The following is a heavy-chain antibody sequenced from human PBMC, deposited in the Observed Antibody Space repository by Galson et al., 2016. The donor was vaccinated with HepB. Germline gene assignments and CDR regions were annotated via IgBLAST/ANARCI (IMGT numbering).Heavy chain of an antibody. CDR2: IYHTGST. Sequence: SETLSLTCVVSGDSISNSQHWWSWVRQPPGKGLEWIGEIYHTGSTDYNPSLKSRVTMSMDKSKNQFALKLSSVIAADTAVYFWARMEYVWGGPDPWGQGTLVTVSS. V-gene: IGHV4-4*02. D-gene: IGHD3-16*01. CDR3: ARMEYVWGGPDP. CDR1: GDSISNSQHW. J-gene: IGHJ5*02.